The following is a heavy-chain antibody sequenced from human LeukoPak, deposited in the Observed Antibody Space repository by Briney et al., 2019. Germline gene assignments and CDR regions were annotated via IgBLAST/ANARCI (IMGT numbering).Heavy chain of an antibody. J-gene: IGHJ4*02. CDR1: GFTFSSYW. CDR3: ARGVDYGDYVFVY. CDR2: IKQDGSEK. Sequence: PGGSLRLSCAASGFTFSSYWMSWVRQAPGKGLEWVANIKQDGSEKYYVDSVKGRFTISRDNAKNSLYLQMNSLRAEDTAVYYCARGVDYGDYVFVYWGQGTLVTVSS. D-gene: IGHD4-17*01. V-gene: IGHV3-7*03.